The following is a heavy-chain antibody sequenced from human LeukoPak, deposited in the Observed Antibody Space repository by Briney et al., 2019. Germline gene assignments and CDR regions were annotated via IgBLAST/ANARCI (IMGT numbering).Heavy chain of an antibody. J-gene: IGHJ4*02. CDR3: AQCCYCSGGSRYSDC. Sequence: SGPTLVKPTQTLTLTCTFSGFSLSTSGVGVGWIRQPPGKALEWLALIYWDDDKRYSPSLKSRLSITKDTSKNQVVLTTTNMDAVDTAAYDCAQCCYCSGGSRYSDCWGQGTLVTVSS. V-gene: IGHV2-5*02. CDR2: IYWDDDK. D-gene: IGHD2-15*01. CDR1: GFSLSTSGVG.